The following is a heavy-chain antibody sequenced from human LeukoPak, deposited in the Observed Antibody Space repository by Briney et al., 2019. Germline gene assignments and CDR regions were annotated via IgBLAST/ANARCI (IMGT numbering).Heavy chain of an antibody. D-gene: IGHD6-6*01. CDR1: GFTFSSYG. CDR3: ARAPVPGRSSYYMDV. CDR2: IWYDGSNK. J-gene: IGHJ6*03. V-gene: IGHV3-33*01. Sequence: PGRSLRLSCAASGFTFSSYGMHWVRQAPGKGLEWVAVIWYDGSNKYYADSVKGRFTISRDNSKNTLYLQMNRLRAEDTAVYYCARAPVPGRSSYYMDVWGKGTTVTVSS.